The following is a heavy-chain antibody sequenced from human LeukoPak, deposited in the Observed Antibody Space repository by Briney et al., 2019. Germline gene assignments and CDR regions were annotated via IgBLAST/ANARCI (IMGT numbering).Heavy chain of an antibody. Sequence: GGSLRLSCAVSGFSVSSNYMSWVRQAPGKGLEWVSVIYSGGSAYYADSVKGRFTISRDNSKNTLYLQMNSLRDEDTAVYYCARIVAGGAFDIWGQGTMVTVSS. CDR2: IYSGGSA. CDR1: GFSVSSNY. D-gene: IGHD1-26*01. CDR3: ARIVAGGAFDI. V-gene: IGHV3-66*01. J-gene: IGHJ3*02.